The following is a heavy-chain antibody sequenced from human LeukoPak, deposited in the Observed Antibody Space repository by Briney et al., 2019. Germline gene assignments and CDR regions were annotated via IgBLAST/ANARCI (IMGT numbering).Heavy chain of an antibody. Sequence: GGSLRLSCAASGFTFSSYSMNWVRQAPGKGLEWVSSISSSSSYIYYADSVKGRFTISRDNAKNSLYLQMNNLRAEDTAVYHCARDKSTGHIDYWGQGTLVTVSS. CDR1: GFTFSSYS. J-gene: IGHJ4*02. CDR2: ISSSSSYI. CDR3: ARDKSTGHIDY. V-gene: IGHV3-21*01.